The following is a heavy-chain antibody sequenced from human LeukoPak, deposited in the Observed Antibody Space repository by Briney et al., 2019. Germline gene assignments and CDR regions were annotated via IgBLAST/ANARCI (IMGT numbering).Heavy chain of an antibody. CDR2: LLYDGSKE. V-gene: IGHV3-30*18. D-gene: IGHD3-3*01. CDR3: AKDLGLEVVCEGPGAIDH. CDR1: GFTFSDYV. Sequence: GKSLRLSCTASGFTFSDYVMHWVRQAPGKGLEWVALLLYDGSKEYYADSVKGRYTISRDNSRNTLYLQMISLRNGDTATYCGAKDLGLEVVCEGPGAIDHWVRGTLATVSA. J-gene: IGHJ4*02.